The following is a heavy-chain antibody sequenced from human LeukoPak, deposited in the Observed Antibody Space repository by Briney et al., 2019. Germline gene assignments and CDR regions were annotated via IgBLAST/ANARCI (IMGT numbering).Heavy chain of an antibody. CDR2: ISGSGGST. V-gene: IGHV3-23*01. CDR3: AKDKVTYYYDSSGYYDY. J-gene: IGHJ4*02. Sequence: GGSLRLSCAASGFTFSSYAMSWVRQAPGKGLEWVSAISGSGGSTYYADSVKGRFTISRDNSKNTLYLQMNSLRAEDTAVYYCAKDKVTYYYDSSGYYDYWGQGTLVNVSS. D-gene: IGHD3-22*01. CDR1: GFTFSSYA.